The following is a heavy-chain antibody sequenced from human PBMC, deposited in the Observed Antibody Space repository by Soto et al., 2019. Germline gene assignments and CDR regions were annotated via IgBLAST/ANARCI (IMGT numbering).Heavy chain of an antibody. Sequence: QVQLVQSGAEVKKPGASVKVSCKASGYTFTSYDINWVRQATGQGLEWMGWKKPNSGNTGYAQKFQGRVTMTRNTSISTAFMELSSLRSEDTAVYYCARGPPVYSSSVAFDIWGQGTMVTVSS. D-gene: IGHD6-13*01. CDR1: GYTFTSYD. CDR3: ARGPPVYSSSVAFDI. CDR2: KKPNSGNT. J-gene: IGHJ3*02. V-gene: IGHV1-8*01.